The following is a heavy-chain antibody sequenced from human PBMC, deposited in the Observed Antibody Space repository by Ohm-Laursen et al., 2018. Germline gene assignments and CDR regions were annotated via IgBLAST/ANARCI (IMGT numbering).Heavy chain of an antibody. J-gene: IGHJ2*01. D-gene: IGHD3-9*01. CDR1: GYSFTSYD. Sequence: ASVKVSCKTSGYSFTSYDINWVRQATGQGLEWMGWMNPNSGNTGYAQKFQGRVTMTRNTSISTAYMELSSLRSEDTAVYYCARGLVYWYFDLWGRGTLVTVSS. V-gene: IGHV1-8*01. CDR3: ARGLVYWYFDL. CDR2: MNPNSGNT.